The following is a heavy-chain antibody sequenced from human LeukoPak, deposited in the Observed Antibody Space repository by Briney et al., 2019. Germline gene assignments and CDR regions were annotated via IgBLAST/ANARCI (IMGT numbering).Heavy chain of an antibody. Sequence: PSETLSLTCAVYGGSFSGYYWSWIRLPPGKGLEWIGEINHSGSTNYNPSLKSRVTISVDTSKNQFSLKLSSVTAADTAVYYCARRGGADSGSYVDYWGQGTLVTVSS. D-gene: IGHD1-26*01. V-gene: IGHV4-34*01. J-gene: IGHJ4*02. CDR2: INHSGST. CDR3: ARRGGADSGSYVDY. CDR1: GGSFSGYY.